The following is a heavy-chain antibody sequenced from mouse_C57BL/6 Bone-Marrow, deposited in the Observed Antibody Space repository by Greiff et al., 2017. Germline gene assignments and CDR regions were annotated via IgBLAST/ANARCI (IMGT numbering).Heavy chain of an antibody. CDR3: ARTTMAPFDY. J-gene: IGHJ2*01. Sequence: VQLQQSGAELARPGASVKMSCKASGYTFTSYTMHWVKQRPGQGLEWIGYINPSSGYTKYNQKFKDKATLTADKSSSTAYMQLSSLTSEDSAFYYCARTTMAPFDYWGQGTTLTVSS. CDR1: GYTFTSYT. D-gene: IGHD2-1*01. CDR2: INPSSGYT. V-gene: IGHV1-4*01.